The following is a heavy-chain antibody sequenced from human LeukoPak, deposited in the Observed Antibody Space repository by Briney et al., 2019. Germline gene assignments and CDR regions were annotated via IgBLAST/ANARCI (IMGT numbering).Heavy chain of an antibody. CDR1: GGSISSGGYS. V-gene: IGHV4-30-2*01. Sequence: PSETLSLTCAVSGGSISSGGYSWSWIRQPPGKGLEWIGYIYHGGSTYYNPSLKSRVTISVDRSKNQFSLKLSSVTAADTAVYYCAREEESYGGSYFDYWGQGTLVTVSS. CDR2: IYHGGST. D-gene: IGHD4-23*01. J-gene: IGHJ4*02. CDR3: AREEESYGGSYFDY.